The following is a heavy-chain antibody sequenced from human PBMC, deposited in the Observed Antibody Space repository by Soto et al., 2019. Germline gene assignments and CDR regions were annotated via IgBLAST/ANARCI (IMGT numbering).Heavy chain of an antibody. V-gene: IGHV4-4*02. J-gene: IGHJ4*02. CDR3: ARCIAAAGQIDY. CDR2: IYHSVST. CDR1: GASISSSNW. Sequence: QVQLQESGPGLVKPSGTLSLTCAVSGASISSSNWWSWVRQPPGKGLAWIGEIYHSVSTNYNPSLKSRVTISVDKSKHQFSLKLSSVTAADTAVYYCARCIAAAGQIDYWGQGTLVTVSS. D-gene: IGHD6-13*01.